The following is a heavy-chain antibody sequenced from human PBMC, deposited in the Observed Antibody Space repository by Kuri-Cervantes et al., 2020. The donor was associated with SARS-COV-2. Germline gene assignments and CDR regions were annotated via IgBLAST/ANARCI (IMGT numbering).Heavy chain of an antibody. CDR1: GFTFDDYA. Sequence: GESLKISCAASGFTFDDYAMHWVRQAPGKGLEWVSLISWDGGSTYYADSVKGRFTISRDNAKNSLYLQMNSLRAEDTAVYYCARDAHSTPGGYWGQGTLVTVSS. J-gene: IGHJ4*02. V-gene: IGHV3-43D*03. CDR3: ARDAHSTPGGY. CDR2: ISWDGGST. D-gene: IGHD6-13*01.